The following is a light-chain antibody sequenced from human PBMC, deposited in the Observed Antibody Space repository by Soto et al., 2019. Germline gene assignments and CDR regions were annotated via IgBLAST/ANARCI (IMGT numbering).Light chain of an antibody. CDR1: QGISSY. Sequence: ITCRASQGISSYLAWYQQKPGKAPKLLIYAASTLQSGVPSRFSGSGSGTDFTLTISCLQSEDFATYYCQQYYSYPLFTFGPGTKVDIK. V-gene: IGKV1-8*01. CDR2: AAS. J-gene: IGKJ3*01. CDR3: QQYYSYPLFT.